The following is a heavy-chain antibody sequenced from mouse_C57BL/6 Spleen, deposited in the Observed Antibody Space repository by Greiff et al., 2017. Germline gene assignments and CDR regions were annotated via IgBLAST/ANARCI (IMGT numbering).Heavy chain of an antibody. CDR1: GYTFTSYW. D-gene: IGHD4-1*01. Sequence: QVQLQQPGAELVRPGSSVKLSCKASGYTFTSYWMAWVKQRPGQGLEWIGNIYPSDSETHYNQKFKDKATLTVDKSSSTAYMQLSSLTSEDSAVYYCARNWDSYFDYWGQGTTLTVSS. V-gene: IGHV1-61*01. CDR2: IYPSDSET. CDR3: ARNWDSYFDY. J-gene: IGHJ2*01.